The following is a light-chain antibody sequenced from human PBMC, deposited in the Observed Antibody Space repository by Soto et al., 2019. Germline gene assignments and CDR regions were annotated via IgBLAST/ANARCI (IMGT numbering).Light chain of an antibody. J-gene: IGLJ3*02. CDR3: QSYDSSLSGWV. CDR2: GNS. V-gene: IGLV1-40*01. Sequence: QSALTQPPSVSGAPGQRVTISCTGSSSNIGAGYDVHWYQQLPGTAPKLLIYGNSNRPSGVPDRFSGSKSGTSASLAITGLRAEDEADYYCQSYDSSLSGWVFGGGAK. CDR1: SSNIGAGYD.